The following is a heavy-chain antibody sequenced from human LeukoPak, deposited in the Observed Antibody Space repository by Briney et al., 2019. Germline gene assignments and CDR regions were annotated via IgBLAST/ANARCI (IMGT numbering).Heavy chain of an antibody. D-gene: IGHD2-15*01. CDR1: GFPFSTYW. V-gene: IGHV3-48*02. CDR2: ISPSSSAI. Sequence: PGGSLRLSCAASGFPFSTYWMSWVRQAPGKGLEWVSSISPSSSAIYYADSVKGRFTISRDNAENSVYLQMNSLRDEDTAVYYCARDGGGGLDYWGQGTLVTVSS. CDR3: ARDGGGGLDY. J-gene: IGHJ4*02.